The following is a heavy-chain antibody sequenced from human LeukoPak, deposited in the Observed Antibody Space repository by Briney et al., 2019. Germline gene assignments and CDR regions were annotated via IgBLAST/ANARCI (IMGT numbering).Heavy chain of an antibody. D-gene: IGHD1-26*01. CDR2: ITSSDSTT. CDR3: AKDRVGAILYFDS. J-gene: IGHJ4*02. CDR1: GFTFSSYE. V-gene: IGHV3-48*03. Sequence: GGSLRLSCVASGFTFSSYEMNWVRQAPGKGLEWLSYITSSDSTTHYADSVKGRFTISRDDAQNSLYLQMNSLRVEDTAVYYCAKDRVGAILYFDSWGQGTLVTVSS.